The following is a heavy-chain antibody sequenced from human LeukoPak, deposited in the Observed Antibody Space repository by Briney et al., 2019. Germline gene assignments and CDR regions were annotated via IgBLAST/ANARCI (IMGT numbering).Heavy chain of an antibody. Sequence: SETLSLTCAVYGGSFSGYYWSWIRQPPGKGLEWIGEINHSGSTNYNPSLKSRVTKSVDTSKNQFSLKLSSVTAADTAVYYCASILLRYFDGHYYPVYDPWGQGTLVTVSS. CDR2: INHSGST. CDR1: GGSFSGYY. J-gene: IGHJ5*02. V-gene: IGHV4-34*01. D-gene: IGHD3-9*01. CDR3: ASILLRYFDGHYYPVYDP.